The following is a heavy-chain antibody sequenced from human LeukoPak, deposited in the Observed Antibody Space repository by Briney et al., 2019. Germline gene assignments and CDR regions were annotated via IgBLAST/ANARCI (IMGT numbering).Heavy chain of an antibody. D-gene: IGHD3-3*01. V-gene: IGHV1-69*05. CDR1: GGTFSSYA. J-gene: IGHJ3*02. CDR3: ARVGLRFLEWPPSAFDI. Sequence: SVKVSCKASGGTFSSYAISWVRQAPGPGLEWMGGIIPIFGTANYAQKFQGRVTITTDESTSTAYMELSSLRSEDTAVYYCARVGLRFLEWPPSAFDIWGQGTMVTVSS. CDR2: IIPIFGTA.